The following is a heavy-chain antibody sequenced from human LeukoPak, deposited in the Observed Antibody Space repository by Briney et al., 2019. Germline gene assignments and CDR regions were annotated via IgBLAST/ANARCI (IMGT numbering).Heavy chain of an antibody. CDR1: GGSISSYY. J-gene: IGHJ5*02. CDR3: ARELMDYYDSSGYYQRGFDP. CDR2: IYYSGST. D-gene: IGHD3-22*01. V-gene: IGHV4-59*06. Sequence: SETLSLTCTVSGGSISSYYWSWIRQPAGKGLEWIGYIYYSGSTYYNPSLKSRVTISVDTSKNQFSLKLSSVTAADTAVYYCARELMDYYDSSGYYQRGFDPWGQGTLVTVSS.